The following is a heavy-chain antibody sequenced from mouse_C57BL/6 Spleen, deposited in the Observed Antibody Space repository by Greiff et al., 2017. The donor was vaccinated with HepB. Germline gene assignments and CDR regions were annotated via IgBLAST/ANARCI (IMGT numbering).Heavy chain of an antibody. Sequence: QVQLQQPGAELVKPGASVKLSCKASGYTFTSYWMHWVKQRPGRGLEWIGRIEPNSGGTKYNEKFKSKATLTVDKPSSTADIQLSSLTSEDAAVYYCGRSRRHALRWYYSLDYWGQGTSVTVSS. D-gene: IGHD1-1*01. CDR3: GRSRRHALRWYYSLDY. V-gene: IGHV1-72*01. J-gene: IGHJ4*01. CDR1: GYTFTSYW. CDR2: IEPNSGGT.